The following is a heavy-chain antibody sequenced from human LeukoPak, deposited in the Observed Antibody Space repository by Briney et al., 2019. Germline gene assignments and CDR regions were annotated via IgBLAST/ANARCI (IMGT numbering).Heavy chain of an antibody. Sequence: GGSLRLSCAASGFSFSGYAMSWVRQAPGKGLEWVSGTSTSGGKTFSADAVRGRFTISRDNSKNTLYLQMNSLRAEDTAVYYCARGWSGTYPIDYWGQGTLVTVSS. CDR1: GFSFSGYA. J-gene: IGHJ4*02. CDR2: TSTSGGKT. D-gene: IGHD1-26*01. V-gene: IGHV3-23*01. CDR3: ARGWSGTYPIDY.